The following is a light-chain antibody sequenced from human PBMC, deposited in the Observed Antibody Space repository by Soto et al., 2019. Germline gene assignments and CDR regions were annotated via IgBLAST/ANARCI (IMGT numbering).Light chain of an antibody. V-gene: IGLV2-14*01. CDR1: SNDVGAYNY. Sequence: QSALTQPASVSGSPGQSSTISCTGTSNDVGAYNYVSWYQQQPGKAPKLIIYEVSHRPSGVSNRFSGSKSGNTASLTISALHVEDEADYYCSSHSSSSPYVFGTGTKLTVL. CDR2: EVS. J-gene: IGLJ1*01. CDR3: SSHSSSSPYV.